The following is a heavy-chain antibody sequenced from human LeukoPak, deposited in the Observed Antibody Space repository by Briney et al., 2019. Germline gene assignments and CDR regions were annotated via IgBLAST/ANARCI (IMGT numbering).Heavy chain of an antibody. Sequence: PGGSLRLSCAASGFTFSGYTMNWVRQAPGKGLEWVSYISSSSGIIYYADSVKGRFTISRDNAKKSLYLQMSSLRDEDTAVYYCAREGPRRDLDYWGQGVLVTVSS. CDR1: GFTFSGYT. J-gene: IGHJ4*02. V-gene: IGHV3-48*02. CDR3: AREGPRRDLDY. CDR2: ISSSSGII.